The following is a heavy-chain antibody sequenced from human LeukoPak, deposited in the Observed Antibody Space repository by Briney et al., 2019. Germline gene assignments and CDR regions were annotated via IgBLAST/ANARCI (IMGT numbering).Heavy chain of an antibody. CDR1: GYTFTSYD. J-gene: IGHJ6*03. D-gene: IGHD2-8*01. V-gene: IGHV1-8*01. CDR3: ARGGSSVLKVYAIPYYYMDV. CDR2: MNPNRGNT. Sequence: ASVRVSCKASGYTFTSYDINWVRQAPGQGLEWMGWMNPNRGNTGYAQKFQGRVTMTRNTSKSTAYMELNSLRSEDTAVYYCARGGSSVLKVYAIPYYYMDVWGKGTTVTVSS.